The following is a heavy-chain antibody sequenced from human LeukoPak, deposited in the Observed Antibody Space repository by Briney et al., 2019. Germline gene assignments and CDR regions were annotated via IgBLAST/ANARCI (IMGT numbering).Heavy chain of an antibody. CDR1: DGSVSSGSYY. Sequence: SETLSLTCTVSDGSVSSGSYYWSCIWQPPGEGLGWIGYLYYSGSTNYNPSLKSRVTISVDTSKNQFSLKLSAVTAADTAVYYCARQSSSWYADFDYGGQGTLVTVSS. CDR2: LYYSGST. CDR3: ARQSSSWYADFDY. J-gene: IGHJ4*02. V-gene: IGHV4-61*01. D-gene: IGHD6-13*01.